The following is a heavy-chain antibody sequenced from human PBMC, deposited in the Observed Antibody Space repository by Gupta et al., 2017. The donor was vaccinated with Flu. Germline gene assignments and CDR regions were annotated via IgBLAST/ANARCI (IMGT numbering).Heavy chain of an antibody. V-gene: IGHV3-73*01. Sequence: EVQLVESGGGLVQPGGSLKLSGAAPGFTFSGSAMHWVRQASGKGLEWVGRIRSKANSYATAYAASVKGRFTISRDDSKNTAYLQMNSLKSGDTAVYYCTNSEGHGMAVWGQGTTVTVAS. J-gene: IGHJ6*02. D-gene: IGHD2-21*01. CDR3: TNSEGHGMAV. CDR1: GFTFSGSA. CDR2: IRSKANSYAT.